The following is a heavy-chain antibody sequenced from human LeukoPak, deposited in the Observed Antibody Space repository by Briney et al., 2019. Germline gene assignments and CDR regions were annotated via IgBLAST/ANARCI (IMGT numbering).Heavy chain of an antibody. CDR1: GFTFSNFG. Sequence: PGGSLRLSCAASGFTFSNFGMHWVRQAPGKGLEWVAFIRFDGTSEFYADSVKARFTISRDNSQNTVSLQLNNLRIEDTALYYCAKGGEVPAAMSYYYYYYMDVWGKGTTVTISS. D-gene: IGHD2-2*01. CDR2: IRFDGTSE. J-gene: IGHJ6*03. V-gene: IGHV3-30*02. CDR3: AKGGEVPAAMSYYYYYYMDV.